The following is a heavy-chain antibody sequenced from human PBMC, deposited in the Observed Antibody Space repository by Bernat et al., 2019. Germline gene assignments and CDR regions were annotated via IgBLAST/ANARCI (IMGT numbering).Heavy chain of an antibody. D-gene: IGHD3-16*01. CDR3: ARDVSYTYYDYIWGSYRLIGIDY. Sequence: QVQLVESGGGVVQPGRSLRLSCAASGFTFSSYGMHWVRQAPGKGLEWVTVIWYDGSNKYYADSVKGRLTISRENSKNTLYLQMNSLRAEDTAVYYCARDVSYTYYDYIWGSYRLIGIDYWGQGTLVTVSS. CDR1: GFTFSSYG. CDR2: IWYDGSNK. V-gene: IGHV3-33*01. J-gene: IGHJ4*02.